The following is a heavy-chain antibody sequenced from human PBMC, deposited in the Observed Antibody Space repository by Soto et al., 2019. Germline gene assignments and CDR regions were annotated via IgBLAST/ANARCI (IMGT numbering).Heavy chain of an antibody. D-gene: IGHD3-3*01. CDR1: GGSINSGDYY. V-gene: IGHV4-30-4*01. CDR2: VYYSGRT. J-gene: IGHJ5*02. Sequence: QVQLQESGPGLVKPSQTLSLTCTVSGGSINSGDYYWSWIRQTPGKGLEWIGYVYYSGRTYYNPSLKSRLSMTIDTSKKQFSLKLDSVTAADTAVYHCAREVASISIFGVGMNTFDPWGLGTLVTVSS. CDR3: AREVASISIFGVGMNTFDP.